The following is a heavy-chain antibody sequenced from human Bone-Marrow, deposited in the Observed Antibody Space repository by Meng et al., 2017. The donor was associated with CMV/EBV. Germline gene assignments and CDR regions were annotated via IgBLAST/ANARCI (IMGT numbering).Heavy chain of an antibody. CDR3: ARGYDSSY. V-gene: IGHV3-30-3*01. CDR2: ISYDGSNK. J-gene: IGHJ4*02. D-gene: IGHD3-22*01. CDR1: GFTFSSYA. Sequence: GQLVGSGGGGVQPGRSLRLSCAASGFTFSSYAMHWVRQAPGKGLEWVAVISYDGSNKYYADSVKGRFTISRDNSKNTLYLQMNSLRAEDTAVYYCARGYDSSYWGQGTLVTVSS.